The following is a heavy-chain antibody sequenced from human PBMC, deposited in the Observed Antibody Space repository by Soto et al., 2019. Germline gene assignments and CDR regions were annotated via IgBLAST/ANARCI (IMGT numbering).Heavy chain of an antibody. V-gene: IGHV3-23*01. J-gene: IGHJ3*01. CDR2: VTSSASST. CDR1: GFTFSSFA. D-gene: IGHD1-26*01. CDR3: AKGGAVLLDPFDV. Sequence: GQLLESGGGMVQPGGSLRLSCAASGFTFSSFAMNWVRLPPGRGLEGVAAVTSSASSTHYADSVKGRFTISRDNSKNTLYLQMNSLRADDTAVYYWAKGGAVLLDPFDVWGQGTMVTVSS.